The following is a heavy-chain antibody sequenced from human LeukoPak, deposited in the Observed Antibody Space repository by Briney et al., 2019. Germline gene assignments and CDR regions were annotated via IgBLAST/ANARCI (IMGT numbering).Heavy chain of an antibody. CDR1: GYTFTGYY. J-gene: IGHJ4*02. D-gene: IGHD3-10*01. CDR3: ARVTMVRGVIDY. CDR2: INPNSGGT. Sequence: ASVKVSCKASGYTFTGYYMHWVRRAPGQGLEWMGWINPNSGGTNYAQKFQGRVTMTRDTSISTAYMELSRLRSDDTAVYYCARVTMVRGVIDYWGQGTLVTVSS. V-gene: IGHV1-2*02.